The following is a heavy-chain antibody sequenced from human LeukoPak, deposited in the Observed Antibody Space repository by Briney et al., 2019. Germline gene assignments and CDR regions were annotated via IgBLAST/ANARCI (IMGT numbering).Heavy chain of an antibody. Sequence: GGSLRLSCAASGFTFSTYSMNWVRQAPGKGLEWVSSISSSSSYIYYADSVKGRFTISRDNAKNSLYLQMNSLRDEDTAVYYCARCTATSSTSCYAVDYRGQGTLVTVSS. V-gene: IGHV3-21*01. CDR2: ISSSSSYI. CDR3: ARCTATSSTSCYAVDY. CDR1: GFTFSTYS. D-gene: IGHD2-2*01. J-gene: IGHJ4*02.